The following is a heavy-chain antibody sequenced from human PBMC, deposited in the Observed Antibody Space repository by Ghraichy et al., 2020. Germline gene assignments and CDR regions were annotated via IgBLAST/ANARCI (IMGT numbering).Heavy chain of an antibody. V-gene: IGHV3-30*18. CDR2: ISYDGSNK. Sequence: GSLRLSCAASGFTFSSYGMHWVRQAPGKGLEWVAVISYDGSNKYYADSVKGRFTISRDNSKNTLYLQMNSLRAEDTAVYYCAKDIGGWDFDYWGQGTLVTVSS. J-gene: IGHJ4*02. D-gene: IGHD6-19*01. CDR1: GFTFSSYG. CDR3: AKDIGGWDFDY.